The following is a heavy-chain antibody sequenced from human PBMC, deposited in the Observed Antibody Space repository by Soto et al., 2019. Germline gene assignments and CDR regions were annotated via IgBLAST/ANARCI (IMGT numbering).Heavy chain of an antibody. CDR3: AKTQDYDFWSGSVPLNWFDP. CDR2: ISGSGGST. J-gene: IGHJ5*02. CDR1: GFTFSSYA. Sequence: GGSLRLSCAASGFTFSSYAMSWVRQASGKGLEWVSAISGSGGSTYYADSVKGRFTISRDNSKNTLYLQMNSLRAEDTAVYYCAKTQDYDFWSGSVPLNWFDPWGQGTLVTVSS. D-gene: IGHD3-3*01. V-gene: IGHV3-23*01.